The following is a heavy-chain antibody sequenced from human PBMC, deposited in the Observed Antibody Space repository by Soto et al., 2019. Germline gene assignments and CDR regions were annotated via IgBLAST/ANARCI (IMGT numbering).Heavy chain of an antibody. D-gene: IGHD2-15*01. J-gene: IGHJ4*02. CDR3: ATDSDGGNRDY. CDR2: IGAYNGNT. CDR1: GYTFTSYG. Sequence: GASVKVSCKASGYTFTSYGISWVRQAPGQGLEWMGWIGAYNGNTNYAQKLQGRVTMTTDTSTSTAYMELRSLRSEDTAVYYCATDSDGGNRDYWGQGTLVTVSS. V-gene: IGHV1-18*01.